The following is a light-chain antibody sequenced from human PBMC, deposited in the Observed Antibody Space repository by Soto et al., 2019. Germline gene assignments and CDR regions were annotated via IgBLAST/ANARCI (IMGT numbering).Light chain of an antibody. CDR3: QQYYSTPYT. J-gene: IGKJ2*01. V-gene: IGKV4-1*01. Sequence: DIVMTQSPDSLAVSLGERATINCKSSQSVLYSSNDKYYLAWYQQKPGQPPKCSFTGHLPGNPGSLTDSVAAGLTDFTLTITSLRAEDVAVYYCQQYYSTPYTFGQGTKLEIK. CDR1: QSVLYSSNDKYY. CDR2: GHL.